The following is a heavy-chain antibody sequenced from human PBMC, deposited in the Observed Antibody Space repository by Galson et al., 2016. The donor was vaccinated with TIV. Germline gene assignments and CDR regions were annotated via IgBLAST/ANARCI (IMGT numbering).Heavy chain of an antibody. V-gene: IGHV3-53*05. D-gene: IGHD2-21*01. CDR3: ARDRRHCGNECYLYYYYGMDV. CDR1: GFIVSSNY. Sequence: SLRLSCAASGFIVSSNYMTWVRQAPGKGLEWVSLIYSGGSTSYADSVKGRFTISRDNSKNTVYLQMNSLRAEDTAVYYCARDRRHCGNECYLYYYYGMDVWGQETTVTVSS. J-gene: IGHJ6*02. CDR2: IYSGGST.